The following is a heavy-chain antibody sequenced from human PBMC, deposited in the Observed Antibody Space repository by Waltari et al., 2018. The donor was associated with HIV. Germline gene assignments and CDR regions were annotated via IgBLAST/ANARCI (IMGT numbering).Heavy chain of an antibody. D-gene: IGHD6-6*01. CDR1: GGSISSYY. CDR2: IYYSGST. CDR3: ARAPASSSYGGQTGRIYYYYGMDV. J-gene: IGHJ6*02. V-gene: IGHV4-59*01. Sequence: QVQLQESGPGLVKPSETLSLTCTVSGGSISSYYWSWIRQPPGKGLEWIGYIYYSGSTNYNPSLKSRVTISVDTSKNQFSLKLSSVTAADTAVYYCARAPASSSYGGQTGRIYYYYGMDVWGQGTTVTVSS.